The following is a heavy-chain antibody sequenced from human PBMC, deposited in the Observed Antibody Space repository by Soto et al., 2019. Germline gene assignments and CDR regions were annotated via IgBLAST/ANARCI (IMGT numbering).Heavy chain of an antibody. CDR1: GGSFSGYY. CDR2: INHSGST. CDR3: ASPKIAFYNWFDP. D-gene: IGHD3-3*02. J-gene: IGHJ5*02. V-gene: IGHV4-34*01. Sequence: ENLSLTCAVYGGSFSGYYWSWIRQPPGTGLEWIGEINHSGSTNYNPSLKSRVTISVDTSENQFSLKLSSVTAADTAVYYCASPKIAFYNWFDPWGQGTLVTVSS.